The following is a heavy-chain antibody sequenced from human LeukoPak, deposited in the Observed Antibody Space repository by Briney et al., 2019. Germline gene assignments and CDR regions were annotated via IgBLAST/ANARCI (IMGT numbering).Heavy chain of an antibody. CDR2: INPNSGGT. V-gene: IGHV1-2*02. Sequence: ASVSVSCKASVYTFTGYYMHWVRQAPGQGLEWMGWINPNSGGTNYAQKFQGRVTMTRDTSISTAYMELSRLRSDDTAVYYCARKGRSGFWFDPWGQGTLVTVSS. CDR3: ARKGRSGFWFDP. CDR1: VYTFTGYY. J-gene: IGHJ5*02.